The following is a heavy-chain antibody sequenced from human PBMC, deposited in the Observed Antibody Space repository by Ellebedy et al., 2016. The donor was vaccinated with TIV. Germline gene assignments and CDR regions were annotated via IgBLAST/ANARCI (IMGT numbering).Heavy chain of an antibody. Sequence: MPSETLSLTCTVSGGSISSYYWSWIRQPPGKGLEWIGYIYYSGSTNYNPSLKSRVTISVDTSKNQFSLKLSSVTAADTAVYYCARGGAGEFDYWGQGTLVTVSS. CDR1: GGSISSYY. D-gene: IGHD3-10*01. J-gene: IGHJ4*02. CDR2: IYYSGST. CDR3: ARGGAGEFDY. V-gene: IGHV4-59*01.